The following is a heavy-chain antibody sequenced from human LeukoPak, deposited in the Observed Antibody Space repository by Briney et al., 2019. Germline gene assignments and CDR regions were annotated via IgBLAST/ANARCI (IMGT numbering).Heavy chain of an antibody. V-gene: IGHV1-2*02. J-gene: IGHJ5*02. CDR3: AREVTTGTNYNWFDP. CDR1: GYTFTGYY. CDR2: INPNSGGT. D-gene: IGHD1-1*01. Sequence: AASVKVSRKASGYTFTGYYIHWVRQAPGQGLEWMGWINPNSGGTNYAQKFQGRVTMTRDTSISTAYMELSRLRSDDTAVYYCAREVTTGTNYNWFDPWGQGTLVTVSS.